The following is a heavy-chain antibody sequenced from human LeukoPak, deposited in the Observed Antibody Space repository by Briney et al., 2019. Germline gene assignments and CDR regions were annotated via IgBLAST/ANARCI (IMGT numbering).Heavy chain of an antibody. V-gene: IGHV3-30*02. CDR3: AKVKFGSSPLDY. Sequence: GGSLRLSCAASGFTFSTYGMHWVRQAPGKGLEWVAFIRYDGRNKYYADSVKGRFTISRDNSKNTLYLQMNSLRAEDTAMYYCAKVKFGSSPLDYWGQGTLVTVSS. CDR1: GFTFSTYG. J-gene: IGHJ4*02. CDR2: IRYDGRNK. D-gene: IGHD6-6*01.